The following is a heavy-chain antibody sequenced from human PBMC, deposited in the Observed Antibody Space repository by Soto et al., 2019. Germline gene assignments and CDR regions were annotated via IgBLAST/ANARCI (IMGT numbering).Heavy chain of an antibody. Sequence: GGSLRLSCAASGFTFSSYAMSWVRQAPGKGLEWVSAISGSGGSTYYADSVKGRFTISRDNSKNTLYLQMNSLRAEDTAVYYCGKDRSGWTRYYWGQGTMVTVCS. J-gene: IGHJ4*02. D-gene: IGHD3-10*01. CDR3: GKDRSGWTRYY. V-gene: IGHV3-23*01. CDR1: GFTFSSYA. CDR2: ISGSGGST.